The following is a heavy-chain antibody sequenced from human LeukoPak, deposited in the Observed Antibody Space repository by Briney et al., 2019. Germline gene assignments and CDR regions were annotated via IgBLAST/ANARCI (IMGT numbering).Heavy chain of an antibody. J-gene: IGHJ4*02. CDR3: ARGGWEIRYYDSSGYYTAFDY. V-gene: IGHV4-34*01. CDR2: INHSGST. CDR1: GGSFSGYY. D-gene: IGHD3-22*01. Sequence: SETLSLTCAVYGGSFSGYYWSCIRQPPGKGLEWIGEINHSGSTNYNPSLKSRVTISVDTSKNQFSLKLSSVTAADTAVYYCARGGWEIRYYDSSGYYTAFDYWGQGTLVTVSS.